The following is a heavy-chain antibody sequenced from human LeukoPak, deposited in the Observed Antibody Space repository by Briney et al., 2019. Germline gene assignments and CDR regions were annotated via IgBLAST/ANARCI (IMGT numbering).Heavy chain of an antibody. J-gene: IGHJ4*02. CDR3: ARTYLVEEDSSGHYVSLFDY. Sequence: PSETLSLTCTVSGGSISSGDYYWSWIRQPPGKGLEWIGYIYYSGSTYYNPSLKSRVTISVDTSKNQFSLKLSSVTAADTAVYYCARTYLVEEDSSGHYVSLFDYWGQGTLVTVSS. V-gene: IGHV4-30-4*01. D-gene: IGHD3-22*01. CDR1: GGSISSGDYY. CDR2: IYYSGST.